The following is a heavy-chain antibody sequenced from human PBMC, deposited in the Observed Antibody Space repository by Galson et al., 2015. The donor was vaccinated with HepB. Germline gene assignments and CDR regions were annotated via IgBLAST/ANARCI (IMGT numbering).Heavy chain of an antibody. Sequence: SETLSLTCTVSYGSVNSDSYAWGWVRQPPGQGLEWLGSLYRSGGTFYSPSLGSRISVSLDTSKNEFSLDLTSVTAADTALYYCARGRRAISGRPGGVAHFFGDWSLGPLVVGSS. V-gene: IGHV4-39*07. J-gene: IGHJ4*02. D-gene: IGHD3-3*01. CDR1: YGSVNSDSYA. CDR2: LYRSGGT. CDR3: ARGRRAISGRPGGVAHFFGD.